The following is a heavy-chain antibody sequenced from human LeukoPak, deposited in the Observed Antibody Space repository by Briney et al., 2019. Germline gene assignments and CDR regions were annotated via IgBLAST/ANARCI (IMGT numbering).Heavy chain of an antibody. D-gene: IGHD1-26*01. CDR3: ARVIVGTTTPLDYFDY. V-gene: IGHV3-66*01. Sequence: GGSLRLSCAASGFTVSDNYMSWVRQAPGKGLEWVSVIYSGGAKYYADYLKGRFSISRDNSKNTLYLQMNSLRAEDTAVYYCARVIVGTTTPLDYFDYWGQGSLVTVSS. CDR1: GFTVSDNY. CDR2: IYSGGAK. J-gene: IGHJ4*02.